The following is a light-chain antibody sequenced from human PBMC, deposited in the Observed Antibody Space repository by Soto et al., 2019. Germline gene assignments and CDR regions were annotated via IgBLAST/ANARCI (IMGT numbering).Light chain of an antibody. CDR1: QSVSSSY. Sequence: EIVLTQSPGTLSLSPGERATLSCRASQSVSSSYLAWYQQKPGQAPRRLIYGTSSRATAIPDRFSGSGSETDFTLTISRLEPEDFAVYYCQQYGSSSWTFGQGTKVEIK. CDR3: QQYGSSSWT. V-gene: IGKV3-20*01. J-gene: IGKJ1*01. CDR2: GTS.